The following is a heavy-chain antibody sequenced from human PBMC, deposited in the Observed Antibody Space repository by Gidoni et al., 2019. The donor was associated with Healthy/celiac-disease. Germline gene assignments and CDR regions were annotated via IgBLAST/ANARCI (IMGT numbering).Heavy chain of an antibody. CDR1: GFTFSSYG. Sequence: QVQLVESGGGVVQPGRSLRLSCAASGFTFSSYGMHWVRQAPGKGLEWVAVISYDGSNKYYADSVKGRFTISRDNSKNTLYLQMNSLRAEDTAVYYCAKVLLIDILWGIDYWGQGTLVTVSS. D-gene: IGHD2-21*01. CDR3: AKVLLIDILWGIDY. J-gene: IGHJ4*02. V-gene: IGHV3-30*18. CDR2: ISYDGSNK.